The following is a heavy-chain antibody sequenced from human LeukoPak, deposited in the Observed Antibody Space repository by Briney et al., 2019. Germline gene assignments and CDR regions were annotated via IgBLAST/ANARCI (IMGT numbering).Heavy chain of an antibody. J-gene: IGHJ5*02. Sequence: SQTLSLTCAISGDSVSSNSAAWNWIRQSPSRGLEWLGRTYYRSKWYSDYAVSVKSRITINPDTSKNQFSLQLNSVTPEDTAVYYCAKNIAAAVFLTWLDPWGQGTLVTVSS. CDR1: GDSVSSNSAA. CDR2: TYYRSKWYS. V-gene: IGHV6-1*01. CDR3: AKNIAAAVFLTWLDP. D-gene: IGHD6-13*01.